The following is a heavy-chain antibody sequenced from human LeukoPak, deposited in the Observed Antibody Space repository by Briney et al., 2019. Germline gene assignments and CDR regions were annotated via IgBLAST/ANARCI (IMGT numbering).Heavy chain of an antibody. Sequence: SETLSLTCTVSGGSISSYYWSWIRQPPGKGLEWIGYIYYSGSTNYNPSLKSRVTISVDTSKNQFSLKLSSVTAADTAVYYCARMYYYGSGSYSPYDYWGQGTLVTVSS. D-gene: IGHD3-10*01. V-gene: IGHV4-59*01. CDR3: ARMYYYGSGSYSPYDY. J-gene: IGHJ4*02. CDR2: IYYSGST. CDR1: GGSISSYY.